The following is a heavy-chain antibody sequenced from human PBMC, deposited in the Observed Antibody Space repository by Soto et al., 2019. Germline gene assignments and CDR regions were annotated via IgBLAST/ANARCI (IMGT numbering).Heavy chain of an antibody. J-gene: IGHJ6*02. CDR3: ARGGGAYYDFWSGPVYYGMDV. CDR2: INHSGST. CDR1: GGYFSGYY. D-gene: IGHD3-3*01. V-gene: IGHV4-34*01. Sequence: PSETLSLTCAVYGGYFSGYYWSWIRQPPGKGLEWIGEINHSGSTNYNPSLKSRVTISVDTSKNQFSLKLSSVTAADTAVYYCARGGGAYYDFWSGPVYYGMDVWGQGTTVTVSS.